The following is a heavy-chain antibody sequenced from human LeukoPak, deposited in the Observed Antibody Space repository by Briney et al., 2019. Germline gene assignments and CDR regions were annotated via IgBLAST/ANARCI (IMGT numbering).Heavy chain of an antibody. CDR3: TRRAQQYSGTYLYSAFDM. Sequence: GESLKISCKGSGYNFTSYWIAWVRQMPGKGLEWMGVIYPGDSETRYSPSFQGQVTLSADTSISTAYLQWSSLKASDTAMYYCTRRAQQYSGTYLYSAFDMWGQGTMVTVSS. CDR2: IYPGDSET. J-gene: IGHJ3*02. V-gene: IGHV5-51*01. D-gene: IGHD3-16*02. CDR1: GYNFTSYW.